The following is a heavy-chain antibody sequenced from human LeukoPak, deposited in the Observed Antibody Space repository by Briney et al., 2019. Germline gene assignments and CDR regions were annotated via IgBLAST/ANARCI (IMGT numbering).Heavy chain of an antibody. D-gene: IGHD3-16*01. Sequence: SETLSLTCAVYGGSFSGYYWSWIRQPPGKGLEWIGEINHSGSTNYNPSLKSRVTISVDTSKNQFSLKLSSVTAADTAVYYCARDGGMLTGDPNWFDPWGQGTLVTVSS. CDR1: GGSFSGYY. V-gene: IGHV4-34*01. CDR3: ARDGGMLTGDPNWFDP. J-gene: IGHJ5*02. CDR2: INHSGST.